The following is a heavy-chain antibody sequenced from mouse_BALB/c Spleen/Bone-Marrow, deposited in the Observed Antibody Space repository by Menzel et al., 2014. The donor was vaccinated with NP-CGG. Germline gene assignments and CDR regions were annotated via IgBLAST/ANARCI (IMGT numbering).Heavy chain of an antibody. CDR3: ARADGYYAWFAY. Sequence: EVQVVESGAEFVKPGASVKLSCTASGFNIKDTYMHWVKQRPEQGLEWIGRIDPANDNTKYDPKFQGKATITADTSSNPAYLQLSSLTSEDTAVYYCARADGYYAWFAYWGQGTLVTVSA. CDR2: IDPANDNT. CDR1: GFNIKDTY. V-gene: IGHV14-3*02. D-gene: IGHD2-3*01. J-gene: IGHJ3*01.